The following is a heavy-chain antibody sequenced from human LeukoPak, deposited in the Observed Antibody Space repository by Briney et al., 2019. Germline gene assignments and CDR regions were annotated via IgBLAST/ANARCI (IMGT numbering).Heavy chain of an antibody. CDR2: AYGDGSSQ. V-gene: IGHV3-33*08. D-gene: IGHD4-11*01. Sequence: PGGSLRLSCAASGFPFSGYGMHWVRQAPGKGLEWVAVAYGDGSSQHYADSVKGRFSISKDISKNTLSLQMNSLRAEDTAVYSCATGGNFYYSHWGQGTLVTVSS. J-gene: IGHJ1*01. CDR1: GFPFSGYG. CDR3: ATGGNFYYSH.